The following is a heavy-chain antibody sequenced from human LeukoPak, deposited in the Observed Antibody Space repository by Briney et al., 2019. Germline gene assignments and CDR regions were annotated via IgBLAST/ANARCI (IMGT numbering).Heavy chain of an antibody. D-gene: IGHD3-3*01. CDR2: IISSSSYI. CDR3: ARDFSGDC. CDR1: GFTFSGYT. J-gene: IGHJ4*02. Sequence: GRSLRLSCAASGFTFSGYTMNWVGQAPGKGLEWVSSIISSSSYIYYADSMKGRFTISRDNATNSLYLQMNSLRAEDTAVYYCARDFSGDCWGQGTLVSVSS. V-gene: IGHV3-21*01.